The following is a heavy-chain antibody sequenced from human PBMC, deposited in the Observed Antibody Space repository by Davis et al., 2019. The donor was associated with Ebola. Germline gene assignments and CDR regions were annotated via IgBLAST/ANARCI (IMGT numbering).Heavy chain of an antibody. CDR1: GYTFTGYY. CDR2: INPNSGGT. CDR3: ARDRPAAIRSVNWFDP. V-gene: IGHV1-2*02. D-gene: IGHD2-2*02. Sequence: VSVKVSCKASGYTFTGYYMHWVRQAPGQGLEWMGWINPNSGGTNYAQKFQGRVTMTRDTSISTAYMELSRLRSDDTAVYYCARDRPAAIRSVNWFDPRGQGTLVTVSS. J-gene: IGHJ5*02.